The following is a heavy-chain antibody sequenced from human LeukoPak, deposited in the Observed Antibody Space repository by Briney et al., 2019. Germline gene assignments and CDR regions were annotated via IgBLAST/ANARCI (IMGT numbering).Heavy chain of an antibody. CDR2: SNPSGGST. D-gene: IGHD3-10*01. J-gene: IGHJ6*03. V-gene: IGHV1-46*01. Sequence: ASVKVSCRASGDTFTTDYIHWVRQGPGQGPEWMGVSNPSGGSTTNAQKFQGRVTMTRDTSTSTVYMELSSLRSEDTAIYYCARARGSGSYYGHDYYYYHYMDVWGKGTTVTVSS. CDR1: GDTFTTDY. CDR3: ARARGSGSYYGHDYYYYHYMDV.